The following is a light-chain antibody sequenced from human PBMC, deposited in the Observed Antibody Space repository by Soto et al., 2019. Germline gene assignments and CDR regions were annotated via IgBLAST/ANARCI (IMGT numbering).Light chain of an antibody. CDR2: ATS. CDR3: QQLNSYPVT. V-gene: IGKV1-9*01. CDR1: QGLNSY. J-gene: IGKJ4*01. Sequence: DIQLTQSPSFLSASVGDRVTITCRASQGLNSYFAWYQQKPGKAPKLLLYATSTLQSLFPSRFSGSGSGAEFTLTITSLQPEDIETYYCQQLNSYPVTFGGGTKVEIK.